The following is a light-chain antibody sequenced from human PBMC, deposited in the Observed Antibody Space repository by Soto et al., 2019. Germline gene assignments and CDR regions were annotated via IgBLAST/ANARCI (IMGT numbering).Light chain of an antibody. CDR3: LLYHGAAPV. J-gene: IGLJ3*02. CDR2: STS. Sequence: QAVVTQEPSLTVSPGGTVTLTCASSTGAVTSGYYPNWFQQKPGQAPRALIYSTSNKQSWTPARFSGSLLGGKAALTLSGVQPEDEAEYYCLLYHGAAPVFGGGTTLTVL. V-gene: IGLV7-43*01. CDR1: TGAVTSGYY.